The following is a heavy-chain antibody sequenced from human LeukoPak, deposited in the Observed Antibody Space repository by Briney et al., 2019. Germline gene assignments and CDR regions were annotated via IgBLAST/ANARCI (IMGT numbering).Heavy chain of an antibody. Sequence: GGSLRLSCAASGFTFSAYWMHWVRQAPGMGLVWVSRIDDDGSGSSYADSVKGRFTISRDNAKNTLYLQLNSLRAEDTAVYYCARIGLSGSGSYFFLDPWGQGTLVTVSS. CDR3: ARIGLSGSGSYFFLDP. CDR1: GFTFSAYW. J-gene: IGHJ5*02. CDR2: IDDDGSGS. V-gene: IGHV3-74*01. D-gene: IGHD3-10*01.